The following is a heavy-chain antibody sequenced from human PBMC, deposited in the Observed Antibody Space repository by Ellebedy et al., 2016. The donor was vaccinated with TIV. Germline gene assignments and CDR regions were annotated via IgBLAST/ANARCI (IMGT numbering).Heavy chain of an antibody. V-gene: IGHV4-4*02. Sequence: MPSETLSLTCAVSGDSISSSNWSTLVRHPPGKKLPWIPEIFHSGYTNYNPSLKSRITISINKSKNQFSLKLTSVTAADTAVYYCARSGRSGWNRYKFDHWGQGTLVTVSS. D-gene: IGHD6-19*01. CDR3: ARSGRSGWNRYKFDH. J-gene: IGHJ4*02. CDR2: IFHSGYT. CDR1: GDSISSSNW.